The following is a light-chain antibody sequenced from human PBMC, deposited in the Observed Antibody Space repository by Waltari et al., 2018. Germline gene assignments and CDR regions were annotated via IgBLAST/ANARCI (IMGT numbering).Light chain of an antibody. CDR1: QSLLHSNGYNY. V-gene: IGKV2-28*01. Sequence: DIVMTQSPLSLPVTTGEPASISCRSSQSLLHSNGYNYLDWYLQKPGQSPQLHIYLGSNRASGVPDRFSGSGSGIDFTLKITRVEAEDVGVYYCMQALQTPNTFGQGTKLEIK. CDR2: LGS. J-gene: IGKJ2*01. CDR3: MQALQTPNT.